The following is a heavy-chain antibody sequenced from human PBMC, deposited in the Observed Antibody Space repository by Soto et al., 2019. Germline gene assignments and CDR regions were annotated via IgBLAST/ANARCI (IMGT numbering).Heavy chain of an antibody. D-gene: IGHD2-21*02. V-gene: IGHV5-51*01. J-gene: IGHJ6*02. Sequence: GGALKISCKGSGYRFTKYWIGWVRPMPGKSLEWKGIIYPGDSDTRYSPSFQGQVTISADKSISTAYLQWSSLKASDTAMYYCARLCSGGDCYSSYYYYYGMDVWGQGTTVTVSS. CDR3: ARLCSGGDCYSSYYYYYGMDV. CDR2: IYPGDSDT. CDR1: GYRFTKYW.